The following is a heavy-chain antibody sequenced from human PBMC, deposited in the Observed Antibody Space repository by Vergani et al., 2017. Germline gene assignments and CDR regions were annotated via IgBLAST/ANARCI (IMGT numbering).Heavy chain of an antibody. V-gene: IGHV3-53*04. CDR1: GFTFSSYS. Sequence: EVQLVESGGGLVKPGGSLRLSCAASGFTFSSYSMNWVRQAPGKGLEWVSVIYSGGSTYYADSVKGRFTISRHNSKNTLYLQMNSLRAEDTAVYYCARDPIAVAGTGDWGQGTLVTVSS. D-gene: IGHD6-19*01. CDR3: ARDPIAVAGTGD. CDR2: IYSGGST. J-gene: IGHJ4*02.